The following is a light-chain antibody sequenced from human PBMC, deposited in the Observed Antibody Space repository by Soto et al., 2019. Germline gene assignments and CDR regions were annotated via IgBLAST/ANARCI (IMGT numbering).Light chain of an antibody. Sequence: DIQLTQSPSFLSASVGDRVTITCRASQGISSYLAWYQQKPGAAPKLLIYAASTLQSGVPLRFSGSGSGTEFTLTISSLQPEDFATYYCQQLNSYPRTFGGGTKVDIK. CDR3: QQLNSYPRT. J-gene: IGKJ4*01. CDR2: AAS. V-gene: IGKV1-9*01. CDR1: QGISSY.